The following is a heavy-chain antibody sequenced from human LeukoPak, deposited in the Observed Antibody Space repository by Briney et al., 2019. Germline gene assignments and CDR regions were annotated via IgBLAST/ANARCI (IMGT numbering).Heavy chain of an antibody. V-gene: IGHV3-23*01. CDR1: GFSISNSD. Sequence: GGSLRLSCAASGFSISNSDMSWVRQAPGKGLEWVSLIVASSGSTFYADSVKGRFTISRDSSKNTLDLQMNSLRAEDMAVYYCAKGAYDYIEMGHFDYWGQGTLVTVSS. CDR3: AKGAYDYIEMGHFDY. CDR2: IVASSGST. J-gene: IGHJ4*02. D-gene: IGHD5-12*01.